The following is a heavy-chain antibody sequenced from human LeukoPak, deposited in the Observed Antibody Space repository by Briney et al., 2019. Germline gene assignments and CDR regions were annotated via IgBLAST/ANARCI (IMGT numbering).Heavy chain of an antibody. J-gene: IGHJ3*02. V-gene: IGHV3-48*02. CDR2: ISTGSSTI. Sequence: GGSLRLSCAASGYTFSIYTMNWVRQAPGKGLEWISYISTGSSTINYADSVKGRVTISRDTATNSLYLQMNSLRDDDTAVYYCARTRDGYNYGAFDIWGQGKTVTVSS. CDR1: GYTFSIYT. D-gene: IGHD5-24*01. CDR3: ARTRDGYNYGAFDI.